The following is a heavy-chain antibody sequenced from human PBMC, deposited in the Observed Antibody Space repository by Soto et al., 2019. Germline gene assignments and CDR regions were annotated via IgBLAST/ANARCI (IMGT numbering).Heavy chain of an antibody. CDR2: INHSGST. Sequence: QVQLQQWGAGLLKPSETLSLTCAVYGGSFSGYYWSWIRQPPGKGLEWIGEINHSGSTNYNPSLKSRVTISVDTSKNPFSLKLSSVTAADTAVYYCARGLLATVMLLFDYWGQGTLVTVSS. CDR3: ARGLLATVMLLFDY. CDR1: GGSFSGYY. D-gene: IGHD4-17*01. J-gene: IGHJ4*02. V-gene: IGHV4-34*01.